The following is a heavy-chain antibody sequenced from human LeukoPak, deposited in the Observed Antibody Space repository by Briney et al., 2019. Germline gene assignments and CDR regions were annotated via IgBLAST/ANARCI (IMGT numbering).Heavy chain of an antibody. J-gene: IGHJ5*02. Sequence: ASVKVSCKASGYTFTSYYMHWVRQAPGQGLEWMGLINPSGGSTSYAQKFQGRVTMTRDTSTSTVYMELSSLRSEDTAVYYCARDPWPTGYSSSKWFDPWGQGTLVTVSS. V-gene: IGHV1-46*01. D-gene: IGHD6-6*01. CDR3: ARDPWPTGYSSSKWFDP. CDR2: INPSGGST. CDR1: GYTFTSYY.